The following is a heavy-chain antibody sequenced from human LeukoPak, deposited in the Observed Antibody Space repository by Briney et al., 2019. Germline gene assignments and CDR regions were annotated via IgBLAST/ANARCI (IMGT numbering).Heavy chain of an antibody. CDR1: GFTFDDYG. D-gene: IGHD6-19*01. Sequence: GGSLRLSCAASGFTFDDYGMSWVRQAPGKWLEWVSGINWNGGSTGYADSVKGRFTISRDNAKNSLYLQMNSLRAEDTALYYCARSIHSSARLSARYYFDYWGQGTLVTVSS. CDR3: ARSIHSSARLSARYYFDY. CDR2: INWNGGST. V-gene: IGHV3-20*04. J-gene: IGHJ4*02.